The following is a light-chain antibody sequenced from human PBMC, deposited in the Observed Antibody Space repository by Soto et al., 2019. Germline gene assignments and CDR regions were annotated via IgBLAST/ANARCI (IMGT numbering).Light chain of an antibody. CDR3: QQYNSYST. CDR2: AAS. J-gene: IGKJ5*01. Sequence: IQLTQFPSSLSASVGDRVTITCRASQTISNFVNWYQQKLGRAPRLLIYAASSLQSGVPSRFSGSGSGTDFTLTISSLQPDDFATYYCQQYNSYSTFGQGTRLEIK. CDR1: QTISNF. V-gene: IGKV1-39*01.